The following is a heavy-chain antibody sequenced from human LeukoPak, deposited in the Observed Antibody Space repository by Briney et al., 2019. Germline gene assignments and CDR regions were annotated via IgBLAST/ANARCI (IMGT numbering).Heavy chain of an antibody. Sequence: GGSLRLSCAASGFTFSSFAMNWVRQAPGKGLEWVSTMSGDATNTYYADSVKGRFTISRDNSKTTLFSQMNSLRAEDTAVYYCAKRTSGSSWYSSDSWGQGTLVTVSS. CDR1: GFTFSSFA. V-gene: IGHV3-23*01. J-gene: IGHJ4*02. CDR3: AKRTSGSSWYSSDS. CDR2: MSGDATNT. D-gene: IGHD6-13*01.